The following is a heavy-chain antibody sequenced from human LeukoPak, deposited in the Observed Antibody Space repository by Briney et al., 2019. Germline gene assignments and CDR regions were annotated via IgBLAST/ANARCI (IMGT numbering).Heavy chain of an antibody. CDR3: ARVSGLGSYYDSSGYPDY. D-gene: IGHD3-22*01. Sequence: GGPLRLSFAASGFTFDDYGMSGVRQAPGKGLEWFSGINWNGGSTGYADSVKGRFTISRDNAKNSLYLQMNSLRAEDTALYYCARVSGLGSYYDSSGYPDYWGQGTLVTVSS. V-gene: IGHV3-20*03. CDR2: INWNGGST. J-gene: IGHJ4*02. CDR1: GFTFDDYG.